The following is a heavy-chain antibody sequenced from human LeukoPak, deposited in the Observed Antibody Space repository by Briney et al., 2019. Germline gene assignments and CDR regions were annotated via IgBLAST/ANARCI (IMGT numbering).Heavy chain of an antibody. CDR3: ARGGRTDPMVRGANNDY. CDR1: GYTFTSYY. J-gene: IGHJ4*02. Sequence: GASVKVSCKASGYTFTSYYMHWVRQAPGQGLEWMGWINPNSGGTNYAQKFQGRVTMTRDTSISTAYMELSRLRSDDTAVYYCARGGRTDPMVRGANNDYWGQGTLVTVSS. CDR2: INPNSGGT. D-gene: IGHD3-10*01. V-gene: IGHV1-2*02.